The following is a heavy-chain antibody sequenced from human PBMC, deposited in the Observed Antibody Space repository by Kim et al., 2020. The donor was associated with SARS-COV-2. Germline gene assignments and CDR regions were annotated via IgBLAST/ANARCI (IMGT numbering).Heavy chain of an antibody. Sequence: SVKGRFTISRDNAHNSLYLHMDSLRAEDTAVYYCARGRGTFPRFYMDVWGKGTTVTVSS. J-gene: IGHJ6*03. D-gene: IGHD1-1*01. CDR3: ARGRGTFPRFYMDV. V-gene: IGHV3-11*01.